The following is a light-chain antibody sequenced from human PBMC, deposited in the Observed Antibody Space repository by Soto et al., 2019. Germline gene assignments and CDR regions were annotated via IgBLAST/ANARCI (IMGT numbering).Light chain of an antibody. CDR1: QRISNF. J-gene: IGKJ3*01. CDR3: QQTYSTPFT. CDR2: AAS. V-gene: IGKV1-39*01. Sequence: IQMTQSPSSLSASVGDRVTITCRASQRISNFLNWYQQKPGKAPNLLIYAASNLQSGVPSRFSGSGSGTDFTLTISNLQPEDFATYYCQQTYSTPFTFGPGTKVDIK.